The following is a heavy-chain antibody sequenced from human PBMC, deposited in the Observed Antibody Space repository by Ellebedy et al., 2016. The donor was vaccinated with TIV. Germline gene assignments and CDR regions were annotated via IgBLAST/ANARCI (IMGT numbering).Heavy chain of an antibody. CDR3: ARDPNQDSSSWYYPYYYGMDV. D-gene: IGHD6-13*01. CDR1: GFTFSSYA. CDR2: ISGSGGST. V-gene: IGHV3-23*01. J-gene: IGHJ6*02. Sequence: GESLKISXAASGFTFSSYAMSWVRQAPGKGLEWVSAISGSGGSTYYADSVKGRFTISRDNSKNTLYLQMNSLRAEDTAVYYCARDPNQDSSSWYYPYYYGMDVWGQGTTVTVSS.